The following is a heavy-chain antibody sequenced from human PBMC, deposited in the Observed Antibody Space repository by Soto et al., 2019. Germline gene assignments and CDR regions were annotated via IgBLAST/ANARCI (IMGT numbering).Heavy chain of an antibody. CDR1: GFMFSAYW. CDR3: ARDFYGGYTYGPGDY. D-gene: IGHD5-18*01. J-gene: IGHJ4*02. CDR2: IHGDGGKI. Sequence: GSLRLSCAASGFMFSAYWMSWVRQAPGKGLEWVANIHGDGGKIYYVDSVKGRFTISRDNAKRSLHLQMNSLRAEDTAVYYCARDFYGGYTYGPGDYWGQGALVTVSS. V-gene: IGHV3-7*01.